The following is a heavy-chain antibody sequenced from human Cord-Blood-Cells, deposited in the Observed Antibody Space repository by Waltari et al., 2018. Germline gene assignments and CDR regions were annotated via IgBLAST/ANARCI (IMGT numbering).Heavy chain of an antibody. J-gene: IGHJ3*02. V-gene: IGHV1-69*09. CDR1: GGTFSSSA. CDR2: MIPILGIA. Sequence: QVQLVQSGAEVKKPGSSVKVSCKASGGTFSSSAISWVRQAPGQGLEWMGRMIPILGIANYAQKFQGRVTITADKSTSTAYMELSSLRSEDTAVYYCARSVRSAFDIWGQGTMVTVSS. CDR3: ARSVRSAFDI. D-gene: IGHD3-22*01.